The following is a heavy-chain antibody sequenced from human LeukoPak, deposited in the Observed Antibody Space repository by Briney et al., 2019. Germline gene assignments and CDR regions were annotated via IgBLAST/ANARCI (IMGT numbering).Heavy chain of an antibody. CDR1: GFTFSDYW. CDR2: IKQDGSEK. CDR3: ARMTTFDY. J-gene: IGHJ4*02. D-gene: IGHD4-11*01. V-gene: IGHV3-7*04. Sequence: GGSLRLSCAASGFTFSDYWMSWVRQAPGKGLEWVANIKQDGSEKYYVDSVKGRFTISRDNAKTSLYLQMNSLRAEDTAVYFCARMTTFDYWGQGTLVTVSS.